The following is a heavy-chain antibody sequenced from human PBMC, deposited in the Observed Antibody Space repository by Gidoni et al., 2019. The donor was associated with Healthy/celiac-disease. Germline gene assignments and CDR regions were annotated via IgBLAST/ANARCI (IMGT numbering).Heavy chain of an antibody. V-gene: IGHV3-48*01. CDR2: ISSSSSTI. Sequence: EVQLVESGGGLVQPGGSLRLPCAAAGFTFSSYSMNWVRQAPGKGLEWFSYISSSSSTIYYADSVEGRFTISRDNAKNSLYLQMNSLRAEDTAVYYCARDAYCGGDCYSGGYWGQGTLVTVSS. CDR3: ARDAYCGGDCYSGGY. CDR1: GFTFSSYS. D-gene: IGHD2-21*02. J-gene: IGHJ4*02.